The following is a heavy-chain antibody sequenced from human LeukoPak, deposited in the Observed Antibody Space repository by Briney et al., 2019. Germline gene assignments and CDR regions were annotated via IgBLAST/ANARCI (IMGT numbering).Heavy chain of an antibody. CDR1: GGTFSSYA. CDR3: ARDYYYDSSGYLDY. V-gene: IGHV1-69*04. J-gene: IGHJ4*02. CDR2: IIPILGIA. D-gene: IGHD3-22*01. Sequence: ASVKVSCKASGGTFSSYAISWVRQAPGQGLEWMGRIIPILGIANYAQKFQGRVTITADKSTSTAYMELSSLRSEDTAVYYCARDYYYDSSGYLDYWGQGTLVTVPS.